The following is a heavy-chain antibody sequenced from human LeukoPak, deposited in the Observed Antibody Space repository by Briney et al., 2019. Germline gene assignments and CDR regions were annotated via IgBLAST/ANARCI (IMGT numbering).Heavy chain of an antibody. Sequence: GGSLRLSCAASGFTFSIYEMSWVRQAPGKGLEWVAYIKQDGSEKYYVDSVKGRFTISRDNAKNSLYLQVNSLRAEDTAVYYCTRPIASRGPFDIWGQGTMVTVSS. CDR3: TRPIASRGPFDI. D-gene: IGHD6-6*01. V-gene: IGHV3-7*03. CDR2: IKQDGSEK. CDR1: GFTFSIYE. J-gene: IGHJ3*02.